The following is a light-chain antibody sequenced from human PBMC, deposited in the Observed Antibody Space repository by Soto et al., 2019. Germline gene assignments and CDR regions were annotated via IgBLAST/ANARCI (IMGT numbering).Light chain of an antibody. CDR2: AAS. CDR1: QAISTY. CDR3: QQLNAYPLT. J-gene: IGKJ4*02. V-gene: IGKV1-9*01. Sequence: DIQLTQSPSLLSASVGDRVTITCRASQAISTYLAWYQQTSGKAPKLLISAASTLQRGVPSRFRGSGSGTQFTLTISSLQPEDFATYYCQQLNAYPLTFGGGTSVEIK.